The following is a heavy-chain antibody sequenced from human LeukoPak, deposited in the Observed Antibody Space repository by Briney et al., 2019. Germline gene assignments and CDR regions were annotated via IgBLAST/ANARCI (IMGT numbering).Heavy chain of an antibody. J-gene: IGHJ4*02. V-gene: IGHV3-48*01. CDR3: ARGGLSIMGY. CDR2: ISSSGSTK. CDR1: GITFSSYS. D-gene: IGHD2/OR15-2a*01. Sequence: GGSLRLSYGASGITFSSYSMNWVRQAPGKGLEWVSYISSSGSTKYYADSVKGRFTISRDNARNSLYLQMNSLRAEDTAVYFCARGGLSIMGYWGQGTLVTVSS.